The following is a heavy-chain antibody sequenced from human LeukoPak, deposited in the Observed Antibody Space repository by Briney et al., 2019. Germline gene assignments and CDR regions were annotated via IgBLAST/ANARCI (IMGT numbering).Heavy chain of an antibody. CDR2: INPNSGGT. V-gene: IGHV1-2*02. J-gene: IGHJ3*02. D-gene: IGHD2-15*01. CDR1: GYTFTGYY. Sequence: GASVKVSCKASGYTFTGYYMHWVRQAPGQGLEWMGWINPNSGGTNYAQKFQGRVTMTRDTSISTAYMELSRLRSDDTAVYYCARRRCSGGSCYQNDAFDIWGQGTMVTVSS. CDR3: ARRRCSGGSCYQNDAFDI.